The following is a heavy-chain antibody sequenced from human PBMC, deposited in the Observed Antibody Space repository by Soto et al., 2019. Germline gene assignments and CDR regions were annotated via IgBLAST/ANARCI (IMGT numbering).Heavy chain of an antibody. Sequence: GSLRLSCAASGFTFSSYSMNWVRQAPGKGLEWVSYISSSSSTIYYADSVKGRFTISRDNAKNSLYLQMNSLRDEDTAVYYCARDRTSSWYSDLDVWGQGTTVTVSS. CDR3: ARDRTSSWYSDLDV. J-gene: IGHJ6*02. CDR2: ISSSSSTI. CDR1: GFTFSSYS. V-gene: IGHV3-48*02. D-gene: IGHD6-13*01.